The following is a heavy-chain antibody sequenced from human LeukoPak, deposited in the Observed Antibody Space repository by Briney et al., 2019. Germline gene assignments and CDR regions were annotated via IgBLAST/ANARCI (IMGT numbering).Heavy chain of an antibody. D-gene: IGHD3-3*01. CDR1: GYSISSGYY. CDR3: ARRHYDFWSDYDFDY. Sequence: SETLSLTCAVSGYSISSGYYWGWIRQPPGKGLEWIGSIYHSGSTYYNPSLKSRVTISVDTSKNQFSLKLSSVAAADTAVYYCARRHYDFWSDYDFDYWGQGTLVTVSS. V-gene: IGHV4-38-2*01. CDR2: IYHSGST. J-gene: IGHJ4*02.